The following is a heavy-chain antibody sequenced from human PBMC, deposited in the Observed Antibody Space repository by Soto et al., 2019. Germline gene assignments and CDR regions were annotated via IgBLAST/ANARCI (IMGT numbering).Heavy chain of an antibody. CDR1: GYTFTSYA. V-gene: IGHV1-3*01. CDR2: INAGNGNT. D-gene: IGHD3-9*01. Sequence: ASVKVSCKASGYTFTSYAMHWVRQAPGQRLEWMGWINAGNGNTKYSQKFQGRVTITRDTSASTAYMELSSLRSEDTAVYYCARDPYALRYFDWSYFDYWGQGTLVTVSS. CDR3: ARDPYALRYFDWSYFDY. J-gene: IGHJ4*02.